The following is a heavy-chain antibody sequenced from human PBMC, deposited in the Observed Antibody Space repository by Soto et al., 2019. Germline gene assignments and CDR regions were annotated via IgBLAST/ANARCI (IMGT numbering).Heavy chain of an antibody. Sequence: EVQLVDSGGGLVQPGGSLRLSCAAYGFTFSSYSMNWVRQAPGKGLEWISYISSTSSTIYYADSVKGRFTNSRDNAKNSLYLQMNSLRAEDTAVYYCARERRGGYSYGYLDYWGQGTLVTVSS. V-gene: IGHV3-48*01. J-gene: IGHJ4*02. CDR3: ARERRGGYSYGYLDY. CDR1: GFTFSSYS. D-gene: IGHD5-18*01. CDR2: ISSTSSTI.